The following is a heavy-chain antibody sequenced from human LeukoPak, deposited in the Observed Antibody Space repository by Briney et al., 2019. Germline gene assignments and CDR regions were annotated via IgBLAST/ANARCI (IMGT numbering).Heavy chain of an antibody. D-gene: IGHD3-10*01. V-gene: IGHV4-31*03. J-gene: IGHJ4*02. CDR1: GGSISSGGYY. CDR2: IYYSGST. Sequence: SQTLSLTCTVSGGSISSGGYYWSWIRQHPGKGLEWIGYIYYSGSTYYNPSLKSRVTISVDTSKNQFSLKLSSVTPADTAGYYCARVFYYYGSGSYYPNQTPTQSYYFDYWGQGTLVTVSS. CDR3: ARVFYYYGSGSYYPNQTPTQSYYFDY.